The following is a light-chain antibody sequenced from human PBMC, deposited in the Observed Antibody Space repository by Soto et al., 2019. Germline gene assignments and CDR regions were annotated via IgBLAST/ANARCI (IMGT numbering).Light chain of an antibody. CDR3: QTWGTGIVV. CDR1: RGHSSYA. V-gene: IGLV4-69*01. J-gene: IGLJ2*01. CDR2: VHSDGSH. Sequence: QPVLTQSPSASASLGASVKLTCTLSRGHSSYAIAWHQHQPAKGPRYLMKVHSDGSHTKGDGIPDRFSGSSSGAERYLTISSLQSEDEADYYCQTWGTGIVVFGGGTQLTVL.